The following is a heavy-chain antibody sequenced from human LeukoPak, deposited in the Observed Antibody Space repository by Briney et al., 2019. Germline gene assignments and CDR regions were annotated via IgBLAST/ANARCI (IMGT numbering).Heavy chain of an antibody. CDR1: GGSISSGSYY. CDR2: IYTSGST. CDR3: ARGTYYSDSSGYSYYSYYYMDV. D-gene: IGHD3-22*01. Sequence: PSETLSLTCTVPGGSISSGSYYWSWIRQPAGKGLEWIGRIYTSGSTNYNPSLKSRVTISVDTSKNQFSLKLTSVTAADTAVYFCARGTYYSDSSGYSYYSYYYMDVWGKGTTVTISS. J-gene: IGHJ6*03. V-gene: IGHV4-61*02.